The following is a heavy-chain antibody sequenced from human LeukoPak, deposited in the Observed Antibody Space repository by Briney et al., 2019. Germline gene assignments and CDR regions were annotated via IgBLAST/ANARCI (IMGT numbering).Heavy chain of an antibody. CDR3: ARGESGSYFGY. CDR2: ISWNSGSI. Sequence: GRSLRLSCAASGFTFDDYAMHWVRQAPGKGLGWVSGISWNSGSIGYADSVKGRFTISRDNAKNSLYLQMNSLRAEDTAVYYCARGESGSYFGYWGQGTLVTVSS. D-gene: IGHD1-26*01. V-gene: IGHV3-9*01. CDR1: GFTFDDYA. J-gene: IGHJ4*02.